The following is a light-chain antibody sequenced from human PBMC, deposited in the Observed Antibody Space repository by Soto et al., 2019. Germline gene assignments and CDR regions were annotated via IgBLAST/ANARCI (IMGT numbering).Light chain of an antibody. CDR3: QQYGISPT. CDR2: DAS. Sequence: EIVLTQSPGTLSLSPGERATLSCRASQTVSSSFIAWYQQKPGQAPRLLMYDASRRATGIPDRFSGSGSGTDFTLTISRLEPEDFAVYYCQQYGISPTCGQVTKVDIK. V-gene: IGKV3-20*01. CDR1: QTVSSSF. J-gene: IGKJ1*01.